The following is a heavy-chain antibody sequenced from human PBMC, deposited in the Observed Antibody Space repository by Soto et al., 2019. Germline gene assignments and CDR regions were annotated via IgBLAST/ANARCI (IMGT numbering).Heavy chain of an antibody. V-gene: IGHV4-59*01. Sequence: SETLSLTCTVSGDSISTFYWSWIRQPPGKGLEWIGYIHYSGGTNYNPSLKSQVIISVDTSKNQFSLKLSSVTAADTAVYFCARVRSNLFDYWGQGTLVTVFS. J-gene: IGHJ4*02. D-gene: IGHD3-3*01. CDR1: GDSISTFY. CDR2: IHYSGGT. CDR3: ARVRSNLFDY.